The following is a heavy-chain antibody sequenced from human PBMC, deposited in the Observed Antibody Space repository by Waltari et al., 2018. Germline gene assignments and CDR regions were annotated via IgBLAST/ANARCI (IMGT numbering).Heavy chain of an antibody. J-gene: IGHJ4*02. V-gene: IGHV3-23*01. CDR2: SSVSGSGT. Sequence: EVQLLESGGGLVQPGGSMRLYCAASGFTFSGHAMSWVRQAQGKGMEWVSASSVSGSGTYYADSAKGRFTISRDNSKNTLYLQMNSLRAEDTALYYCAKDRRGYDQPVDFWGQGTLVTVSS. CDR1: GFTFSGHA. D-gene: IGHD5-12*01. CDR3: AKDRRGYDQPVDF.